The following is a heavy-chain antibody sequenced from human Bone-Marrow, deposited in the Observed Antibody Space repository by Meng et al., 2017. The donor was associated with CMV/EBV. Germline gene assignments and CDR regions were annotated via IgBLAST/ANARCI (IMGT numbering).Heavy chain of an antibody. V-gene: IGHV3-23*03. J-gene: IGHJ5*02. D-gene: IGHD6-13*01. CDR2: IYAGGRSA. CDR3: AKDSTYSA. CDR1: GFTFNNYA. Sequence: GESLKISCAASGFTFNNYAMNWVRQAPGKGMEWVAVIYAGGRSAYYVDSVKGRFTIFRDSSKNTVYLEMNSLRAEDTALYYCAKDSTYSAWGQGTRVTGSS.